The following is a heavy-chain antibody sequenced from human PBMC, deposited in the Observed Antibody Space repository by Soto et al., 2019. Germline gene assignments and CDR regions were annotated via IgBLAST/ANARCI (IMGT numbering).Heavy chain of an antibody. Sequence: GGSLRLSCAASDFTFSMYWMSWVRQAPGSGLEWVANIRQDGGEKEYMDSVKGRFTISRDNAENSLYLQMNSLRVDDTAVYYWARNLGWFVFDLWGQGTMVTVSS. CDR1: DFTFSMYW. D-gene: IGHD6-19*01. CDR2: IRQDGGEK. J-gene: IGHJ3*01. CDR3: ARNLGWFVFDL. V-gene: IGHV3-7*03.